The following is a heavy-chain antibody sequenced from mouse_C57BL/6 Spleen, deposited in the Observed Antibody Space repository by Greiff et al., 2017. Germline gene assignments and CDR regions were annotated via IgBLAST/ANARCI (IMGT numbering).Heavy chain of an antibody. V-gene: IGHV1-81*01. D-gene: IGHD1-1*01. J-gene: IGHJ4*01. CDR2: IYPRSGNT. CDR1: GYTFTSYG. Sequence: VQLQQSGAELARPGASVKLSCKASGYTFTSYGISWVKQRTGQGLEWIGEIYPRSGNTYYNEKFKGKATLTADKSSSTAYMELRSLTSEDSAVYFCASYYGSSYAMDYWGQGTSVTVSS. CDR3: ASYYGSSYAMDY.